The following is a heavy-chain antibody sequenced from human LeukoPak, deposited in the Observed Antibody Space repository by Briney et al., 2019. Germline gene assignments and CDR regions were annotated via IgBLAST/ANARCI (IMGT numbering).Heavy chain of an antibody. CDR2: IYYSGST. CDR3: ARVSGITMIVVVPEDGFDI. V-gene: IGHV4-38-2*02. J-gene: IGHJ3*02. D-gene: IGHD3-22*01. Sequence: SQTMSLTCTVAGYSISSGYYWGGIRQPPGKGLERIGSIYYSGSTYYNPSLKSRVTLSVDTPKKQFSLKLSSVTAADTAVYYCARVSGITMIVVVPEDGFDIWGQGTMVTVSS. CDR1: GYSISSGYY.